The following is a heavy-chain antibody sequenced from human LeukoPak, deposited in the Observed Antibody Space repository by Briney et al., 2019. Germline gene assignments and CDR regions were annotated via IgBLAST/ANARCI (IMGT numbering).Heavy chain of an antibody. Sequence: SETLSLTCTVSGGSISSSSYYWGWIRQPPGKGLEWIGSIYYSGSTYYNPSLKSRVTISVDTSKNQFSLKLSSVTAADTAVYYCARGSQPADWGQGTLVTVSP. CDR2: IYYSGST. V-gene: IGHV4-39*01. CDR3: ARGSQPAD. CDR1: GGSISSSSYY. D-gene: IGHD1-26*01. J-gene: IGHJ4*02.